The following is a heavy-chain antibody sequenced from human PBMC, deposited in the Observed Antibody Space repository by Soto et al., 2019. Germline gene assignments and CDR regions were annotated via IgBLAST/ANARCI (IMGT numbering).Heavy chain of an antibody. V-gene: IGHV1-69*01. D-gene: IGHD3-3*01. CDR2: IIPIFGTA. J-gene: IGHJ3*02. CDR3: GRVTAIFGVVIRAFDI. CDR1: GGTFSSYA. Sequence: QVQLVQSGAEVKKPGSSVKVSCKASGGTFSSYAISWVRQAPGQGLEWMGGIIPIFGTANYAQKFQGRVTITADESTSTAYMELSSLRSEDTAGYYCGRVTAIFGVVIRAFDIWGQGTMVTVSS.